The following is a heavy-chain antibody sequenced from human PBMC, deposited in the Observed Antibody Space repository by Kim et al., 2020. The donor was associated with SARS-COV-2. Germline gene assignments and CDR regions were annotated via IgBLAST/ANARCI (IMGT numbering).Heavy chain of an antibody. D-gene: IGHD3-9*01. CDR3: AKFVFTGPPAYGMDV. Sequence: ADSMKGRFTISRDNSKNTLFLQMNGLRAEDTAVYYCAKFVFTGPPAYGMDVWGQGTTVTVSS. J-gene: IGHJ6*02. V-gene: IGHV3-23*01.